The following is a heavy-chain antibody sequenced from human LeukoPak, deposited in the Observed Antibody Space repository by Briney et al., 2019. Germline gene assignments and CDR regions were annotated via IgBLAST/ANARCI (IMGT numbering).Heavy chain of an antibody. J-gene: IGHJ4*02. Sequence: SETLSLTCTVSGGSISSSSYYWGWIRQPPGKGLEWIGSIYNSGSTYYNPSLKSRVIISVDTSKNQISLKMSSVTAADTAVYYCARDRSYEYNFDYWGQGTLVTVSS. V-gene: IGHV4-39*07. CDR3: ARDRSYEYNFDY. CDR2: IYNSGST. CDR1: GGSISSSSYY. D-gene: IGHD5-18*01.